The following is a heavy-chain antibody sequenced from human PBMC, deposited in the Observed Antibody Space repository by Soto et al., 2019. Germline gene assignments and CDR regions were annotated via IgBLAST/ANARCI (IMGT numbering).Heavy chain of an antibody. Sequence: SETLSLTFTVSVCSISDFYGSWIRQPPGKGLEWIGYIYYSGSTNYNPSLKSRVTISVDTSKNQFSLNLRSMSPADTAVYYCARVGGLAARTFDYWGPGTLVTVSS. CDR3: ARVGGLAARTFDY. D-gene: IGHD6-6*01. CDR2: IYYSGST. J-gene: IGHJ4*02. CDR1: VCSISDFY. V-gene: IGHV4-59*01.